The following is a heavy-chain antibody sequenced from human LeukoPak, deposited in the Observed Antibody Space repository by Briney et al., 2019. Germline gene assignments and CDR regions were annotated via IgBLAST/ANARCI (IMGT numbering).Heavy chain of an antibody. J-gene: IGHJ6*03. CDR3: ARGEDSSGWYFYYYYYYMDV. CDR1: GGSISSSSYY. Sequence: IPSETLSLTCTVSGGSISSSSYYWGWIRQPPGKGLEWIGSMYYSGSTYYNPSVKSQVTITVDRSKNQFSLKLSSVTAADTAVYYCARGEDSSGWYFYYYYYYMDVWGKGTTVTVSS. CDR2: MYYSGST. V-gene: IGHV4-39*07. D-gene: IGHD6-19*01.